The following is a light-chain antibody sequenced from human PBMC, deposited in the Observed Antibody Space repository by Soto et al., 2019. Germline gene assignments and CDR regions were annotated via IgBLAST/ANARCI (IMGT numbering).Light chain of an antibody. CDR2: EVS. V-gene: IGLV2-14*01. CDR1: SSDVGSFNY. Sequence: QSVLAQPASVSGSPGQSITISCTGTSSDVGSFNYVSWYQQVPGKAPKLLIYEVSNRPSGISNRFSGSKSGNTASLTISGLQAEDEADYYCKSRTSSVTYVFGTGTKVTVL. CDR3: KSRTSSVTYV. J-gene: IGLJ1*01.